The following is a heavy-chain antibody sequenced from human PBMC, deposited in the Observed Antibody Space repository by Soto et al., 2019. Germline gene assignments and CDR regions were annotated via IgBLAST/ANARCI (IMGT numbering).Heavy chain of an antibody. D-gene: IGHD3-22*01. J-gene: IGHJ4*02. Sequence: EVQLLESGGDLIQPGGSLRLSCAASGFTFNIYAMTWVRQAPGKGLEWVSAISSYGDFTYYADSVEGRFTISRDNSKNTLYLQMNSLRAEDTAVYYCAKDRYLDHDSRGYLFDNWGQGTRVTVSS. CDR3: AKDRYLDHDSRGYLFDN. CDR1: GFTFNIYA. CDR2: ISSYGDFT. V-gene: IGHV3-23*01.